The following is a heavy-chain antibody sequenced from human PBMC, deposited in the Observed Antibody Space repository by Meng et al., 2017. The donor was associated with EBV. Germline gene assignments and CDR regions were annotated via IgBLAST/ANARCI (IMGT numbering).Heavy chain of an antibody. V-gene: IGHV4-4*02. J-gene: IGHJ4*02. CDR2: IYHSGST. CDR3: VCTRTGSPDY. Sequence: LRGHGPGLVTPSGSLSLTCAVSGGSIRSSNWWSWVGKPPGKGLEWIGTIYHSGSTNYNPSLKSRVTISVDKSKNQFSVKLSSVTAADTAVYYCVCTRTGSPDYWGQGTLVTVSS. CDR1: GGSIRSSNW. D-gene: IGHD1-1*01.